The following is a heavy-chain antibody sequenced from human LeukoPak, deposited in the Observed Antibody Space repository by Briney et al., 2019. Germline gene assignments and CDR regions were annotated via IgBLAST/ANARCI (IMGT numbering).Heavy chain of an antibody. J-gene: IGHJ4*02. D-gene: IGHD5-24*01. Sequence: GGSLRLSCAASGFTFSTYWMHWVRQAPGKGLVWVSRINSDVRSRSYADPVQGRFTISRDNAKNTLYLQMNSLRAEDTAVYYCARDLSMVGDGSNFAYWGQGTLVTVSA. CDR3: ARDLSMVGDGSNFAY. CDR1: GFTFSTYW. CDR2: INSDVRSR. V-gene: IGHV3-74*01.